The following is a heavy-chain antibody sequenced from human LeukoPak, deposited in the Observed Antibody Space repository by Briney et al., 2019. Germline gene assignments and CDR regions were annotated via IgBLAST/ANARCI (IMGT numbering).Heavy chain of an antibody. CDR3: ARFAAGGSYYYYMDV. V-gene: IGHV3-9*01. CDR2: ISWNSGSI. Sequence: GRSLRLSCAASGFTFEDYAMHWVRQAPGKGLEWVSGISWNSGSIGYADSVKGRFTISRDNAKNSLYLQMNSLRADDTAVYYCARFAAGGSYYYYMDVWGKGTTVTVSS. J-gene: IGHJ6*03. CDR1: GFTFEDYA. D-gene: IGHD3-10*01.